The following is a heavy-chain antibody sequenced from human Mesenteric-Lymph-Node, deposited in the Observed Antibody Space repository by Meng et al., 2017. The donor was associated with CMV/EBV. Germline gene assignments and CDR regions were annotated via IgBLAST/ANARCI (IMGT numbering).Heavy chain of an antibody. CDR2: INHSGST. Sequence: LHELCAGLLTPSATLSVHGPVYVWSFSGYYWNWFRQSPEKGLEWIGEINHSGSTTYNPSFTSRIIISVDTSTNQISLNMSSVTAADTAVYYCARGSSYDILTGYFDYWGQGALVTVSS. V-gene: IGHV4-34*01. CDR3: ARGSSYDILTGYFDY. D-gene: IGHD3-9*01. J-gene: IGHJ4*02. CDR1: VWSFSGYY.